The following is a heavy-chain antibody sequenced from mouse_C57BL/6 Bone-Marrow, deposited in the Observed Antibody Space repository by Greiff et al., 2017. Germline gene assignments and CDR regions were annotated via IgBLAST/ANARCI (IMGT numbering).Heavy chain of an antibody. CDR1: GFTFSSYG. V-gene: IGHV5-6*01. D-gene: IGHD2-2*01. CDR3: AGWGYLAWFAY. CDR2: ISSGGSYT. Sequence: EVMLVESGGDLVKPGGSLKLSCAASGFTFSSYGMSWVRQTPDKRLEWVATISSGGSYTYYPDSVKGRFTISRDNAKNTLYRQMSSLKSEDTAMYYCAGWGYLAWFAYWGQGTLVTVSA. J-gene: IGHJ3*01.